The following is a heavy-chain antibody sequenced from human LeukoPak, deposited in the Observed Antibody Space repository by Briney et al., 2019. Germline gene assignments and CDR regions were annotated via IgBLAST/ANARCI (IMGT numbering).Heavy chain of an antibody. V-gene: IGHV3-21*01. CDR1: GFTFSSYS. D-gene: IGHD2-15*01. Sequence: GGSLRLSCAASGFTFSSYSMNWVRQAPGKGLEWVSSISSSSSYIYYADSVKGRFTISRDNAKNSLYLQMNSLRAEDTAVYYCARATGDIVVVVAASAFDIWGQGTMVTVSS. J-gene: IGHJ3*02. CDR3: ARATGDIVVVVAASAFDI. CDR2: ISSSSSYI.